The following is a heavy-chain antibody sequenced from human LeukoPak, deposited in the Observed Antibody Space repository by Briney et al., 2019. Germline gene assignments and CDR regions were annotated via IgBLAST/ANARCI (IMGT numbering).Heavy chain of an antibody. J-gene: IGHJ3*02. CDR3: ARGDGYVRAFDI. CDR1: GGSISSGSYY. Sequence: PSETLSLTCTVSGGSISSGSYYWSWIRQPAGKGLEWIGRIYTSGSTNYNPSLKSRVTISVDTSKNQFSLKLSSVTAADTAVYYCARGDGYVRAFDIWGQGTMVTVSS. V-gene: IGHV4-61*02. D-gene: IGHD5-12*01. CDR2: IYTSGST.